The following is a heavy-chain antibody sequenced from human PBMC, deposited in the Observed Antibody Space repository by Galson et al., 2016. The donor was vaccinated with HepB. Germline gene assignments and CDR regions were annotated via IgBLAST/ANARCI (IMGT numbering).Heavy chain of an antibody. Sequence: SLRLSCPASGFNFISYSMNWVRQAPVTGLDWVSSISNSNSYTYYADSVKGRFTISRDNAKNSRYLQMNGLRAEDTAVYYCARAVSWDYGDYAGYWGQGTLVTVSS. CDR1: GFNFISYS. CDR2: ISNSNSYT. V-gene: IGHV3-21*01. J-gene: IGHJ4*02. D-gene: IGHD4-17*01. CDR3: ARAVSWDYGDYAGY.